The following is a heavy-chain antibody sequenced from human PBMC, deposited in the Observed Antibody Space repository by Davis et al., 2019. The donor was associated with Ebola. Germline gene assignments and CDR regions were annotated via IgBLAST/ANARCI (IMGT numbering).Heavy chain of an antibody. D-gene: IGHD2-15*01. CDR1: GGSFSGYY. CDR2: INHSGSS. J-gene: IGHJ6*02. CDR3: ARGRARPTQGLRGYYDYGMDV. Sequence: PSETLSLTCAVYGGSFSGYYWSWIRQPPGKGLEWIGEINHSGSSNYNPSLKSRVTISVDTSKNQFSLKLPSVTAADTAVYYCARGRARPTQGLRGYYDYGMDVWGQETTVTVSS. V-gene: IGHV4-34*01.